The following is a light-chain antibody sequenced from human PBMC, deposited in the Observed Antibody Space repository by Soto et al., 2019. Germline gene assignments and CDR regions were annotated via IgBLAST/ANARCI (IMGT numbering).Light chain of an antibody. CDR2: DAS. CDR1: QGIGSW. CDR3: QQYTSYSPWT. J-gene: IGKJ1*01. V-gene: IGKV1-5*01. Sequence: DIQMTQSPPALSASVGDRVTITCRASQGIGSWLAWYQQKPGKAPKLLIYDASDLEGGVPSRFSGSGSETEFTLTISSLQPDDFATYYCQQYTSYSPWTFGQGTKVDIK.